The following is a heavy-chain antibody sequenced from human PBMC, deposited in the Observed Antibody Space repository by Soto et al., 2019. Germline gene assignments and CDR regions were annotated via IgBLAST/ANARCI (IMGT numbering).Heavy chain of an antibody. Sequence: VGSLRLSCTASGFTFTSYGMGWVRQAPGKGLQWVSTIRGDGVQTHYTEYVKGRVAISRDNSNNTVYLQMDSLRAEDTAMYFCARDVGLDSDDFFAYWGQGTQVTVSS. V-gene: IGHV3-23*01. CDR2: IRGDGVQT. J-gene: IGHJ4*02. CDR1: GFTFTSYG. D-gene: IGHD3-9*01. CDR3: ARDVGLDSDDFFAY.